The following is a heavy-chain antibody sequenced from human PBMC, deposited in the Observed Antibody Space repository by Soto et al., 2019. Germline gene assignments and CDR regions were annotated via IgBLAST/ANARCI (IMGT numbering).Heavy chain of an antibody. V-gene: IGHV3-53*01. CDR2: IYSGGST. CDR3: ARASPTGRIHFDY. J-gene: IGHJ4*02. Sequence: GGSLRLSCAASGFTVSSNYMSWVRQAPGKGLEGVSVIYSGGSTYYADSVKGRFTISRDNSKNTLYLQMNSLRAEDTAVYYCARASPTGRIHFDYWGQGTLVTVSS. D-gene: IGHD1-1*01. CDR1: GFTVSSNY.